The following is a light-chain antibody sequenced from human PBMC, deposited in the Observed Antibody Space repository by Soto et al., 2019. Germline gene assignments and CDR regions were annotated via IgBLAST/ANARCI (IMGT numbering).Light chain of an antibody. CDR2: DSS. V-gene: IGKV1-39*01. CDR3: KQTYNTPPWT. J-gene: IGKJ1*01. Sequence: IPMTQCPSTVCASXGDRVTICCRSRTKINTLLARYQQRPGKASKILXXDSSDLQSRVPSRLIGSGSGRDFTLNISSLQSEDFATYYCKQTYNTPPWTFGQGTKVDIK. CDR1: TKINTL.